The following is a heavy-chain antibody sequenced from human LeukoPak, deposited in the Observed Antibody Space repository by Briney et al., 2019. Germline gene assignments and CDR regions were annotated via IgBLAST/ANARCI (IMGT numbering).Heavy chain of an antibody. Sequence: SEALSLTCTVSGGSISSYYWSWIRQPAGKGLEWIGRIYTSGSTNYNPSLKSRVTISVDTSKNQFSLKLSSVTAADTAVYYCARLREDYYGSGNGYGMDVWGQGTTVTVSS. CDR2: IYTSGST. V-gene: IGHV4-4*07. D-gene: IGHD3-10*01. CDR1: GGSISSYY. CDR3: ARLREDYYGSGNGYGMDV. J-gene: IGHJ6*02.